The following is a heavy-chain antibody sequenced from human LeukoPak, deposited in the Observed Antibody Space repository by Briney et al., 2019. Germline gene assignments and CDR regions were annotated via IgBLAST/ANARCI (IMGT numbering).Heavy chain of an antibody. Sequence: GGSLRLSCAASGFTFSSYAMHWVRQTPGKGLAWVAVISYDGSNKYYADSVKGRFTISRDNSKNTLYLQMNSLRAEDTAVYYCARDRTDLIAAAGTYWGQGTLVTVSS. CDR3: ARDRTDLIAAAGTY. D-gene: IGHD6-13*01. CDR2: ISYDGSNK. CDR1: GFTFSSYA. V-gene: IGHV3-30-3*01. J-gene: IGHJ4*02.